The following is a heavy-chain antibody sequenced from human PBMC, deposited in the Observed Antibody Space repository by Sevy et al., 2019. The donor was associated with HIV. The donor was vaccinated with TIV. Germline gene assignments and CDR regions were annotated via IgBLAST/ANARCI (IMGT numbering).Heavy chain of an antibody. Sequence: GGFLRLSCAASGFTFSSYNMNWVRQAPGKGLEWVASISRSNTYIYYADSVKGRFTISRDDAKNSLYLQMNSLRAEDSAVYYCARDYGGLNAFDFWGQGTMVTVSS. CDR3: ARDYGGLNAFDF. CDR1: GFTFSSYN. CDR2: ISRSNTYI. V-gene: IGHV3-21*01. J-gene: IGHJ3*01. D-gene: IGHD4-17*01.